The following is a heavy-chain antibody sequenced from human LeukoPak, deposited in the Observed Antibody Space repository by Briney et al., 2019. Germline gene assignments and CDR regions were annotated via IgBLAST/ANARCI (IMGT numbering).Heavy chain of an antibody. V-gene: IGHV5-51*01. CDR2: IFPGDSDT. J-gene: IGHJ5*02. CDR1: GYSFTSYW. Sequence: GESLKISCKGSGYSFTSYWIGWVRQMPGKGLEWMGIIFPGDSDTRYRPSLQGQVTISVDKSIDTAFLQWSSLKASDSAIYYCARLTSFADLLTATRRSWFDPWGQGTLVTVSS. D-gene: IGHD2-21*02. CDR3: ARLTSFADLLTATRRSWFDP.